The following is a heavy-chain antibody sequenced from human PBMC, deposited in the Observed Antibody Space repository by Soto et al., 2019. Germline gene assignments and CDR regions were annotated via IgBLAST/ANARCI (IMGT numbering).Heavy chain of an antibody. CDR1: GYTFTGYY. CDR2: INPNSGGT. D-gene: IGHD3-9*01. CDR3: ARGSVLRYFDWLTGNGMDV. J-gene: IGHJ6*02. Sequence: VASVKVSCKASGYTFTGYYMHWVRQAPGQGLEWMGWINPNSGGTNYAQKFQGWVTMTRDTSISTAYMELSRLRSDDTAVYYCARGSVLRYFDWLTGNGMDVWGQGTTVTVSS. V-gene: IGHV1-2*04.